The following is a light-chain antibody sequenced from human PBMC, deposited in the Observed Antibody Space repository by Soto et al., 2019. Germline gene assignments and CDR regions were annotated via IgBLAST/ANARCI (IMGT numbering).Light chain of an antibody. CDR3: QQYNSYPFT. CDR2: DAS. CDR1: QSISSW. Sequence: DIQMTQSPSTLSASVGDRVTITCRASQSISSWLAWYQQKPGKAPKLLIYDASSLESRVQSRFSGSGSGTEFTLTISSLQPDDFATYYCQQYNSYPFTFGPETKVDIK. J-gene: IGKJ3*01. V-gene: IGKV1-5*01.